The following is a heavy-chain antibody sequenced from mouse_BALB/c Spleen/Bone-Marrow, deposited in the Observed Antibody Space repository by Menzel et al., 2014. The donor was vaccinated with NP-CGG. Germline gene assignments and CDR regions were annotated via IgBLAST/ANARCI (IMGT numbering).Heavy chain of an antibody. CDR3: IREESLLRFDY. CDR1: GFTFTDYY. D-gene: IGHD1-1*01. CDR2: IRNKANGYTT. Sequence: EVQRVESGGGFIQPGNSLRLSCATSGFTFTDYYMTWVRQFPGKALVWLGFIRNKANGYTTEYSASVKGRFTISKDNSQNILYHQIYAMKAEDSTTYYRIREESLLRFDYWGQGTPVTVSA. V-gene: IGHV7-3*02. J-gene: IGHJ3*01.